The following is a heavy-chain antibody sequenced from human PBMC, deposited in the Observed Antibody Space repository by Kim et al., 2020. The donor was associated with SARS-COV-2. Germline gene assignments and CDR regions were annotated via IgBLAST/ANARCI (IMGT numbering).Heavy chain of an antibody. CDR3: AKGLIGIGSYDS. V-gene: IGHV3-23*01. J-gene: IGHJ4*02. Sequence: GGSLRLSCAASGFTLSGHAMSWVRQAPGKGLEGVCHIDTAGTPYYSDAVRGRFIISRDNFKNTVSLEMNSLRVEDTAIYFCAKGLIGIGSYDSWGRGILV. CDR1: GFTLSGHA. D-gene: IGHD1-20*01. CDR2: IDTAGTP.